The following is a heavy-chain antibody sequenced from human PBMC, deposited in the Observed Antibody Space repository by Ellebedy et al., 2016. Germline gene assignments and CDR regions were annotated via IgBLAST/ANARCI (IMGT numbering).Heavy chain of an antibody. Sequence: SETLSLTCTVSGGSISSYYWSWIRQPPGKGLEWIGYIYYSGSTNYNPSLKSRVTISVDTSKNQFSLKLSSVTAADTAVYYCAKTGIAARPYHGMDVWGQGTTVTVSS. D-gene: IGHD6-6*01. CDR1: GGSISSYY. CDR3: AKTGIAARPYHGMDV. CDR2: IYYSGST. J-gene: IGHJ6*02. V-gene: IGHV4-59*08.